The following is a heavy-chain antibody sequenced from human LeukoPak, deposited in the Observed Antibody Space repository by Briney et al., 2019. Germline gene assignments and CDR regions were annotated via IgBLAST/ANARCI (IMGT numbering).Heavy chain of an antibody. Sequence: SETLSLTCAVYGGSFSGYYWSWIRQPPGKGLEWIGEINHSGSTNYNPSLKSRVTISVDTSKNQLSLRLSSVTAADTAVYYCARDSSGYYYFDYWGQGTLVPVSS. V-gene: IGHV4-34*01. CDR1: GGSFSGYY. J-gene: IGHJ4*02. CDR2: INHSGST. D-gene: IGHD3-22*01. CDR3: ARDSSGYYYFDY.